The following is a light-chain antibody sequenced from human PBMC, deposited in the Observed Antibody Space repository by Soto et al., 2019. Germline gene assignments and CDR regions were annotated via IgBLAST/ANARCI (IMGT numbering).Light chain of an antibody. CDR3: NAYGGRNNYG. J-gene: IGLJ1*01. Sequence: QSALTQPPSASGSPGQSVTISCTGTSSDVGNYNYVSWYQQHPGKAPKLIIYEVSYRPSGVPDRFSGSKSGNTAALTVSGLQAEDEADYYCNAYGGRNNYGFGTGSKLPVL. CDR1: SSDVGNYNY. V-gene: IGLV2-8*01. CDR2: EVS.